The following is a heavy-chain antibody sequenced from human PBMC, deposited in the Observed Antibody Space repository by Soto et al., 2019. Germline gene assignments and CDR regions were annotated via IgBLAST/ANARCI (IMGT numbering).Heavy chain of an antibody. V-gene: IGHV3-23*01. D-gene: IGHD1-1*01. Sequence: EVQLLESGGGLVQPGGSLRLSCAASGFTFSSYAMSWVRQAPGKGLEWVSAISGSGGSTYYADSVKGRFTISRDNSKNTLYLQMNSLRAEDTAVDYCAKDGTPGFQLNDVGYWGQGTLVTVSS. CDR2: ISGSGGST. CDR3: AKDGTPGFQLNDVGY. J-gene: IGHJ4*02. CDR1: GFTFSSYA.